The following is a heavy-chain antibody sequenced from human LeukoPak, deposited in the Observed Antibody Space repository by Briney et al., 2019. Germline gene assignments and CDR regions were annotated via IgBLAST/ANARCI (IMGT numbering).Heavy chain of an antibody. CDR3: ARLGTSATYFDL. D-gene: IGHD2-15*01. V-gene: IGHV5-51*01. CDR1: GYXFXXXX. Sequence: GASLKIXXXGSGYXFXXXXXXXVRQXPGKGXXXXAIIYPGXSXTRYXXXXXXXXTXXXXXSISTAYLQWSSLTASDTAMYYCARLGTSATYFDLWGQGTLVTVSS. J-gene: IGHJ4*02. CDR2: IYPGXSXT.